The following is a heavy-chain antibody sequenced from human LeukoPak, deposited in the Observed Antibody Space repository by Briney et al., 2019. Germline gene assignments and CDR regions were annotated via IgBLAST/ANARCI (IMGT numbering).Heavy chain of an antibody. CDR1: GFTFNSIW. CDR3: GGEPRSMAY. J-gene: IGHJ4*02. D-gene: IGHD2-21*01. CDR2: ISQDESHK. Sequence: GGSLRLSSAASGFTFNSIWMSWVRQAPGKGLEGVASISQDESHKYYLDSVKGRFTISRDNAKNSLFLQVNSLRVEDTAVYYCGGEPRSMAYWGQGTLVTVSS. V-gene: IGHV3-7*01.